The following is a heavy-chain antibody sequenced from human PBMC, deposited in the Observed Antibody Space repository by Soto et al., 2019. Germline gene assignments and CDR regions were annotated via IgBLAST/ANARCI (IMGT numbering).Heavy chain of an antibody. D-gene: IGHD3-3*01. CDR3: ASRKEGEYDFWSGYYWEKRYYFDY. CDR1: GGSFSGYY. CDR2: INHSGST. J-gene: IGHJ4*02. Sequence: QVQLQQWGAELLKPSETLSLTCAVYGGSFSGYYWSWIRLPPGKGLEWIGEINHSGSTNYNPSLKSRVTISVDTSKNQFSLKLSSVTAADTAVYYCASRKEGEYDFWSGYYWEKRYYFDYWGQGTLVTVSS. V-gene: IGHV4-34*01.